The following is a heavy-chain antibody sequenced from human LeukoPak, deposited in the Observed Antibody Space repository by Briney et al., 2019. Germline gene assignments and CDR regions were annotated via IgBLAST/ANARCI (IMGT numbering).Heavy chain of an antibody. Sequence: GGSLRLSCAASGFTFSSYSMNWVRQAPGEGLEWVSHISSLSGTIYYADPVKGRFTIYRDNAKNSLYLQMDSLRAEDTAVYYCARAASVDYWGQGTLVTVSS. CDR3: ARAASVDY. J-gene: IGHJ4*02. V-gene: IGHV3-48*01. CDR1: GFTFSSYS. CDR2: ISSLSGTI.